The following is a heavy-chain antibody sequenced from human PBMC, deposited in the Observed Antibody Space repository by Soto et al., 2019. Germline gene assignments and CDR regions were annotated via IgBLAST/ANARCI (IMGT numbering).Heavy chain of an antibody. D-gene: IGHD1-26*01. CDR1: GFTFSSYA. V-gene: IGHV3-23*01. J-gene: IGHJ6*02. CDR2: ISGSGGST. CDR3: ANSVGAMRWFDYYGMDV. Sequence: GGSLRLSCAASGFTFSSYAMSWVRQAPGKGLEWVSAISGSGGSTYYADSVKGRFTISRDNSKNTLYLQMNSLSAEDTAVYYCANSVGAMRWFDYYGMDVWGQGTTVTVSS.